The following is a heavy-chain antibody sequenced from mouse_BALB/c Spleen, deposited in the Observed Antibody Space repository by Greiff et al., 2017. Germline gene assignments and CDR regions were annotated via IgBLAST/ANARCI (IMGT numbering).Heavy chain of an antibody. Sequence: EVQLVESGGGLVQPGGSLKLSCAASGFTFSSYGMSWVRQTPDKRLELVATINSNGGSTYYPDSVKGRFTISRDNAKNTLYLQMSSLKSEDTAMYYCARLTTYYYAMDYWGQGTSVTVSS. V-gene: IGHV5-6-3*01. D-gene: IGHD2-1*01. CDR2: INSNGGST. J-gene: IGHJ4*01. CDR3: ARLTTYYYAMDY. CDR1: GFTFSSYG.